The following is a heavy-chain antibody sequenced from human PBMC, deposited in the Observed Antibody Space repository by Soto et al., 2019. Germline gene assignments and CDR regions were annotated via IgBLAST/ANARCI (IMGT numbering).Heavy chain of an antibody. J-gene: IGHJ4*02. CDR3: AHVMITFGGANIDY. D-gene: IGHD3-16*01. Sequence: SGPTLVKPTQTLTLTCTFSGFSLSTSGVGVGWIRQPPGKALEWLALIYWDDDKRYSPSLKSRLTITKDTSKNQVVLTMTNMDPVDTATYYCAHVMITFGGANIDYWGQGTLVTVSS. CDR1: GFSLSTSGVG. CDR2: IYWDDDK. V-gene: IGHV2-5*02.